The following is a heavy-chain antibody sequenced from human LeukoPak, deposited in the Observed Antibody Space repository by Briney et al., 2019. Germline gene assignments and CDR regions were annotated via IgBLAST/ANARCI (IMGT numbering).Heavy chain of an antibody. D-gene: IGHD3-9*01. J-gene: IGHJ4*02. V-gene: IGHV3-7*01. CDR3: ARDIVIRDYYFDY. CDR1: GFTFSSYW. Sequence: GGSLRLSCAASGFTFSSYWMSWVRQAPGKGLEWVANIKQDGSEKYYVDSVKGRFTISRDNARKSLYLQMNSLRADDTAMYYCARDIVIRDYYFDYWGQGTLVTVSS. CDR2: IKQDGSEK.